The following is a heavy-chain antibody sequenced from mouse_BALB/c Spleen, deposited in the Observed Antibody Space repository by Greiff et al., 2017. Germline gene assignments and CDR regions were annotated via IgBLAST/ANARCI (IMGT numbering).Heavy chain of an antibody. J-gene: IGHJ2*01. CDR3: TRIAGTRRYFDY. CDR1: GYTFTSYW. V-gene: IGHV1-5*01. Sequence: SGTVLARPGASVKMSCKASGYTFTSYWMHWVKQRPGQGLEWIGAIYPGNSDTSYNQKFKGKAKLTAVTSTSTAYMELSSLTNEDSAVYYCTRIAGTRRYFDYWGQGTTLTVSS. D-gene: IGHD4-1*01. CDR2: IYPGNSDT.